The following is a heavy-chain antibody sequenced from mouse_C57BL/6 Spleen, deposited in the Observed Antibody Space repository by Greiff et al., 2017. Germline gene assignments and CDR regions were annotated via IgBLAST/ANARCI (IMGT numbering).Heavy chain of an antibody. Sequence: QVQLQQSGAELVRPGTSVKMSCKASGYTFTNYWIGWAKQRPGHGLEWIGDIYPGGGYTNYNEKFKGKATLTADKSSSTAYMQFSSLTSEDSAIYYCARSYDYDRYYFDDWGQGTTLTVSS. CDR2: IYPGGGYT. J-gene: IGHJ2*01. CDR3: ARSYDYDRYYFDD. V-gene: IGHV1-63*01. CDR1: GYTFTNYW. D-gene: IGHD2-4*01.